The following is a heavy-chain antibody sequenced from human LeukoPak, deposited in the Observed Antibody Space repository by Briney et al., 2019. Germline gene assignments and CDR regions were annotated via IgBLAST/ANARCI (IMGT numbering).Heavy chain of an antibody. D-gene: IGHD3-22*01. CDR3: ARGEYYYDSSGYYSGWFDP. CDR2: IYYSGTT. J-gene: IGHJ5*02. Sequence: PSETLSLTCSVSGGSISSYYWNWIRQPPGKGLEWIGYIYYSGTTNYNPSLKSRVSMSVDTSKNQFSLKLSSVTAADTAAYYCARGEYYYDSSGYYSGWFDPWGQGTLVTVSS. CDR1: GGSISSYY. V-gene: IGHV4-59*01.